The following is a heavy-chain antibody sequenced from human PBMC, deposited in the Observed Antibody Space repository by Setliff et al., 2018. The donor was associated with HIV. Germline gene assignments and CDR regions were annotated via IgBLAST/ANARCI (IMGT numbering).Heavy chain of an antibody. V-gene: IGHV4-38-2*02. J-gene: IGHJ4*02. CDR3: ARGRLETTDD. CDR2: IYHNGIT. CDR1: GYSISSGYF. Sequence: PSETLSLTCNVSGYSISSGYFWGWIRQPPGKGLEWIGTIYHNGITYYNPSLKSRVTISVDTSKNHFFLKVRSVTAADTAVYYCARGRLETTDDWGQGMLVTVSS. D-gene: IGHD3-10*01.